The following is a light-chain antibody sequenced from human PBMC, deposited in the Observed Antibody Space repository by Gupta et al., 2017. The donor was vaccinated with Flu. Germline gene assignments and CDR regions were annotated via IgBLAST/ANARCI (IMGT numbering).Light chain of an antibody. V-gene: IGKV1-9*01. CDR1: QVISSY. CDR3: QQLNNNHPST. Sequence: DIQLPQSPSFLSASIGDRVTITCRASQVISSYLAWYQQKPGKAPKLLIYATSTLQSGVPSRFIGSGSGTEYTLIISSLQPEDDATYYCQQLNNNHPSTFGQGTRLEIK. CDR2: ATS. J-gene: IGKJ5*01.